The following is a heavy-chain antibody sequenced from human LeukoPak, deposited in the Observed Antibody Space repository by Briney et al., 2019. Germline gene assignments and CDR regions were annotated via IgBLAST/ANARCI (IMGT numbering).Heavy chain of an antibody. CDR2: IYYSGST. CDR3: ARRPGSGWYSYFDY. J-gene: IGHJ4*02. CDR1: GGSISSYY. V-gene: IGHV4-59*08. Sequence: PSETLSLTCTVSGGSISSYYWSWIRQPPGKGLEWIGYIYYSGSTNYNPSLKSRVTISVDTSKNQFSLKLSSVTAADTAVYYCARRPGSGWYSYFDYWGQGTLVTVSS. D-gene: IGHD6-19*01.